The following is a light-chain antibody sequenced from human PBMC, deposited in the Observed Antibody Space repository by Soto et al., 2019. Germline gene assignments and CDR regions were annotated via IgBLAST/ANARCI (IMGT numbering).Light chain of an antibody. CDR1: SSDVGRYNL. J-gene: IGLJ2*01. V-gene: IGLV2-23*01. CDR3: CSYTGSTTLV. Sequence: QSALTQPASVSGSPGQSVTISCTGTSSDVGRYNLVSWYQQHPGKAPKLMIYEASKRPSGVSNRFSGSKSGNTASLTISGLQAEDEADYYCCSYTGSTTLVFGGGTQLTVL. CDR2: EAS.